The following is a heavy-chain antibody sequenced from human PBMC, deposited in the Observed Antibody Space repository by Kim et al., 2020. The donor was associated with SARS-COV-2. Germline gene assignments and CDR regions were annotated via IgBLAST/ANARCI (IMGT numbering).Heavy chain of an antibody. CDR3: ARAVRGSGFGVVIIRAYYMDV. CDR1: GYTFTSYD. CDR2: MNPNSGNT. D-gene: IGHD3-3*01. Sequence: ASVKVSCKASGYTFTSYDINWVRQATGQGLEWMGWMNPNSGNTGYAQKFQGRVTMTRNTSISTAYMELSSLRSEDTAVYYCARAVRGSGFGVVIIRAYYMDVWGKGTTVNVSS. V-gene: IGHV1-8*01. J-gene: IGHJ6*03.